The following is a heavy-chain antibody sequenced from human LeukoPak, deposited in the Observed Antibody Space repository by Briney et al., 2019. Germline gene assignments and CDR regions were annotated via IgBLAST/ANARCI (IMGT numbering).Heavy chain of an antibody. Sequence: SETLSLTCTVSGGSIRSSYYYWGWIRQPPGKGLEWIGSIYDSGSTYYNPSLKSRVTISVDTSKNQFSLKLSSVTAADTAVYYCARGTRGGDSYYFDYWGQGTLVTVSS. J-gene: IGHJ4*02. V-gene: IGHV4-39*07. D-gene: IGHD4-23*01. CDR3: ARGTRGGDSYYFDY. CDR1: GGSIRSSYYY. CDR2: IYDSGST.